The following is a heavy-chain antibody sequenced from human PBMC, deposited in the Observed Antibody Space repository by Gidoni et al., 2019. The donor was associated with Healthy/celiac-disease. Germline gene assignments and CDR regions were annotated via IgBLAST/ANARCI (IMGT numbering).Heavy chain of an antibody. J-gene: IGHJ6*02. D-gene: IGHD3-22*01. V-gene: IGHV3-21*01. Sequence: EVQLVESGGGLVKPGGSLRLSCAASGFTFSSYSMNWVRQAPGKGLEWVSSISSSGSTIYYADSVKGRFTISRDNAKNSLYLQMNSLRAEDTAVYYCARDRKPPYYDSSGSLLSYYYGMDVWGQGTTVTVSS. CDR2: ISSSGSTI. CDR1: GFTFSSYS. CDR3: ARDRKPPYYDSSGSLLSYYYGMDV.